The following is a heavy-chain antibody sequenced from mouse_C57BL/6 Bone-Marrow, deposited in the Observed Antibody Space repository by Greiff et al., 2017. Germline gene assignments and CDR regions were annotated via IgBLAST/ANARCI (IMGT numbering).Heavy chain of an antibody. Sequence: GASVKMSCKASGYTFTSYTMHWVKQRPGQGLEWIGYINPSSGYTKYNQKFKDKATLTADKSSSTAYMQLSSLTSEDSAVYYCAQRGYFDYWGQGTTLTVSS. CDR1: GYTFTSYT. CDR2: INPSSGYT. J-gene: IGHJ2*01. CDR3: AQRGYFDY. V-gene: IGHV1-4*01.